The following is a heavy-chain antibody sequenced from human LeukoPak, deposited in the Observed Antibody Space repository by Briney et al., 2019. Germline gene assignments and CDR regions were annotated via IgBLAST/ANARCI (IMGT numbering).Heavy chain of an antibody. CDR2: IIPIFGTA. D-gene: IGHD3-10*01. V-gene: IGHV1-69*05. CDR3: ASGFGELLEDYFDY. Sequence: ASVEVSCKASGGTFSSYATRWVRQAPGQGLEWMGRIIPIFGTANYAQKFQGRVTITTDESTSTAYMELSSLRSEDTAVYYCASGFGELLEDYFDYWGQGTLVTVSS. J-gene: IGHJ4*02. CDR1: GGTFSSYA.